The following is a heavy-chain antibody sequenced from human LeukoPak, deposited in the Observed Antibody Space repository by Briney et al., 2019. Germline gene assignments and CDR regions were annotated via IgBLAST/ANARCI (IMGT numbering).Heavy chain of an antibody. D-gene: IGHD1-1*01. V-gene: IGHV3-7*01. CDR3: KSGGAAPGSFDY. J-gene: IGHJ4*02. Sequence: GGSLRLSCAASGFTFSSYWMSWMRQAPGKGLEWVANIKYDGNEEYYVDSVKGRFTISRDNAKNSLYLQLNSLRVEDTAVYYCKSGGAAPGSFDYWGQGTLVTVSP. CDR2: IKYDGNEE. CDR1: GFTFSSYW.